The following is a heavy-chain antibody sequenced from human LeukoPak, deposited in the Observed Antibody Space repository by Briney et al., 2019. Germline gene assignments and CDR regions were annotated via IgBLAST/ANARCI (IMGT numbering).Heavy chain of an antibody. CDR3: ASGYFTVYYFDY. D-gene: IGHD3-9*01. Sequence: GGSLRLSCAASGFTFSSYAMHWVRQAPGKGLEWVAVISYDGSNKYYADSVKGRFTISRDNSKNTLHLQMNSLRAEDTAVYYCASGYFTVYYFDYWGQGTLVTVSS. J-gene: IGHJ4*02. CDR1: GFTFSSYA. V-gene: IGHV3-30-3*01. CDR2: ISYDGSNK.